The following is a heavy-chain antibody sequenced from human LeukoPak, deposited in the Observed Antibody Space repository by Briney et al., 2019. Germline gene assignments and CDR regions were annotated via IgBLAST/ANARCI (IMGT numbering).Heavy chain of an antibody. CDR1: GFTFSSYA. J-gene: IGHJ4*02. CDR3: EIGDGRGWLVDY. V-gene: IGHV3-23*01. CDR2: IVGSGDEA. Sequence: GGSLRLSCAGSGFTFSSYAVTWVRQAPGKGLKWVSSIVGSGDEALYADSVKGRFTMSRDNSKNTAWLQMSGLRAEDTAVYYCEIGDGRGWLVDYWGQGTLVTVSS. D-gene: IGHD6-19*01.